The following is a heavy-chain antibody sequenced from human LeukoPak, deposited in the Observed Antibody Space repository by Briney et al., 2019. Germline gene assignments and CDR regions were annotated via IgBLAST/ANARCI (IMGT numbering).Heavy chain of an antibody. J-gene: IGHJ4*02. Sequence: GGSLRLSCAASGFTFSSYWMHWVRQAPGKGLVWVSRMNDDGSGISYADSVKGRFTISRDNAKNSLYLQMNSLRAEDTALYHCARDRSGYYYAFDYWGQGTLVTVSS. CDR1: GFTFSSYW. D-gene: IGHD3-22*01. CDR2: MNDDGSGI. CDR3: ARDRSGYYYAFDY. V-gene: IGHV3-74*01.